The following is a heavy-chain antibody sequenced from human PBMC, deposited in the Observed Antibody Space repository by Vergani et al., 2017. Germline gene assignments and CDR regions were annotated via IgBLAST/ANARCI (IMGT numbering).Heavy chain of an antibody. J-gene: IGHJ4*02. V-gene: IGHV4-30-2*05. CDR1: GITFWKFG. CDR3: ARTQTDSSGWYRDY. CDR2: IYYSGST. Sequence: VDLVESGGGLAQPGGSLRLSCEASGITFWKFGMHWVRQGPGKGLEWIGYIYYSGSTYYNPSLKSRVTISVDTSKNQFSLKLSSVTAADTAVYYCARTQTDSSGWYRDYWGQGTLVTVSS. D-gene: IGHD6-19*01.